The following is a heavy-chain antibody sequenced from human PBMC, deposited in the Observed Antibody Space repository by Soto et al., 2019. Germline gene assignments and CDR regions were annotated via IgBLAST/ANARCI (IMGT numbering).Heavy chain of an antibody. D-gene: IGHD2-15*01. Sequence: GGSLRLSCAASGFTFSAYGMHWVRQAPGKGLEWVTFISFNGKNTDYADSVKGRFTVSRDNARNTLYLQMNSLRAEDTASYYCARDLWDIVVVVAANYGPFDYWGQGT. J-gene: IGHJ4*02. CDR1: GFTFSAYG. CDR3: ARDLWDIVVVVAANYGPFDY. CDR2: ISFNGKNT. V-gene: IGHV3-33*05.